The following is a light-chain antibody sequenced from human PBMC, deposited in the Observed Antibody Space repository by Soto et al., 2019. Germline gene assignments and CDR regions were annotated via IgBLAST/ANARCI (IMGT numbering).Light chain of an antibody. CDR2: RND. J-gene: IGLJ3*02. CDR3: VAWDESRSGRV. Sequence: QSVLTQPPSASGTPGQRVTISCSGSGSNIGSHDVYWYQHLHGTAPKVLIYRNDQRPSGVPDRFSASRSGTSASLAISGLRSDDEADYYCVAWDESRSGRVFGGGTKVTVL. V-gene: IGLV1-47*02. CDR1: GSNIGSHD.